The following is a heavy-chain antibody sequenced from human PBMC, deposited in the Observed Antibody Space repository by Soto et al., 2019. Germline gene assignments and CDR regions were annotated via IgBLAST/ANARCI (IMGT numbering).Heavy chain of an antibody. J-gene: IGHJ6*03. V-gene: IGHV1-69*04. CDR1: GGTFSSYT. CDR2: IIPILGIA. D-gene: IGHD3-9*01. Sequence: ASVKVSCKASGGTFSSYTISWVRQAPGQGLEWMGRIIPILGIANYAQKFQGRVTITADKSTSTAYMELSSLRSEDTAVYYCARDRRGYDILTGYYTDYYYYMDVWGKGTTVTVSS. CDR3: ARDRRGYDILTGYYTDYYYYMDV.